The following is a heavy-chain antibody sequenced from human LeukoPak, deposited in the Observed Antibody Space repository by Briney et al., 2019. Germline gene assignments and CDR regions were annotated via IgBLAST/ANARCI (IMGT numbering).Heavy chain of an antibody. V-gene: IGHV4-59*08. CDR2: IYHTGSA. Sequence: PSETLSLTCAVYGGSFSGYYWSWIRQPPGKGLEWIGYIYHTGSANYNPSLKSRVTMSVDTSKNQFSLKLSSVTAADTAVYYCARRYYDLLTGYSYYFDYWGQGTLVTVSS. CDR1: GGSFSGYY. D-gene: IGHD3-9*01. CDR3: ARRYYDLLTGYSYYFDY. J-gene: IGHJ4*02.